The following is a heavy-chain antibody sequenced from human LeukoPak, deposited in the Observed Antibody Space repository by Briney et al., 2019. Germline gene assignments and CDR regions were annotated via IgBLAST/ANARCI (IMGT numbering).Heavy chain of an antibody. CDR3: ASSTQISKYADH. CDR2: INSDGSIT. V-gene: IGHV3-74*01. J-gene: IGHJ4*02. CDR1: GFTFSSYW. Sequence: PGGSLRLSCAASGFTFSSYWMHWVRQAPGKGLVWGSRINSDGSITTYADSVRGRFTISRDNAKSTLYLQMNSLRAEDTAVYYCASSTQISKYADHWGQGALVTVSS. D-gene: IGHD2-2*01.